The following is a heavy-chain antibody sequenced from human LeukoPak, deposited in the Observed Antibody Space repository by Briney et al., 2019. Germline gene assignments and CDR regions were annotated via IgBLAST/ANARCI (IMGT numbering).Heavy chain of an antibody. CDR1: GFTFTSYA. CDR2: ISYDGSNK. V-gene: IGHV3-30-3*01. CDR3: ARDLRGYDFWSGYYDAFDI. J-gene: IGHJ3*02. D-gene: IGHD3-3*01. Sequence: GGSLRLSCAVSGFTFTSYAIAWVRQAPGKGLEWVAVISYDGSNKYYADSVKGRFTISRDKSKNTLYLQMNSLRAEDTAVYYCARDLRGYDFWSGYYDAFDIWGQGTMVTVSS.